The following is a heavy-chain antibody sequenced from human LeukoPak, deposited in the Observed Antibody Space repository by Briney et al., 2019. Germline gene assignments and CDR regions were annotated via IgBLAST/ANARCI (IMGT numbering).Heavy chain of an antibody. D-gene: IGHD1-26*01. J-gene: IGHJ4*02. CDR1: GYTFATYG. V-gene: IGHV1-18*01. CDR2: ISPYNGTT. CDR3: ARFLYSGTYYHQFDS. Sequence: ASVRVSCKASGYTFATYGITWVRQAPGQGLEWMGWISPYNGTTKYARKLQGRVTMTTDTSTKTAYMELRRLGSDDTAVYYCARFLYSGTYYHQFDSWGQGTLVTVSA.